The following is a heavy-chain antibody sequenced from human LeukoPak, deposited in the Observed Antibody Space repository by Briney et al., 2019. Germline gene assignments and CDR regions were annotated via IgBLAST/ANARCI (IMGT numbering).Heavy chain of an antibody. Sequence: SETLSLTCIVSGGSISSTTYYWGWIRQSPGKGLEWIGSVYYSGTTYYNPSRKGRVIISVDTAKKEVSKKGRAGAAADTAVYFCARHSAMTSVVLDVWGKGTTVTVSP. CDR1: GGSISSTTYY. J-gene: IGHJ6*04. CDR3: ARHSAMTSVVLDV. D-gene: IGHD4-23*01. V-gene: IGHV4-39*01. CDR2: VYYSGTT.